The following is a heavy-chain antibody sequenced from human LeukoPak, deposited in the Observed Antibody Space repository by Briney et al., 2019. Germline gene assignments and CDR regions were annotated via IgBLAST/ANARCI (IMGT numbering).Heavy chain of an antibody. CDR3: TGGGPGPGFQH. J-gene: IGHJ1*01. V-gene: IGHV1-8*01. CDR1: GYTFTSYD. CDR2: MNPNSGNT. Sequence: ASVKVSCKASGYTFTSYDINWVRQATGQGLEWMGWMNPNSGNTGYAQKFQGRVTMTRNTSISTAYMELRSLRSDDTAVYYCTGGGPGPGFQHWGQGTLVTVSS.